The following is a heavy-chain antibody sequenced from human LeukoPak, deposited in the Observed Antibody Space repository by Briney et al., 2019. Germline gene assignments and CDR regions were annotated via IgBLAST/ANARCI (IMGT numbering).Heavy chain of an antibody. V-gene: IGHV3-7*01. CDR3: ASELVKPYYYYYYMDV. J-gene: IGHJ6*03. CDR2: IKQDGSEK. CDR1: GFTFSSYW. D-gene: IGHD6-13*01. Sequence: GGSLRLSCAASGFTFSSYWMSWVRQAPGKGLEWVANIKQDGSEKYYVDSVKGRFTISRDNAKNSLYLQMNSLRAEDTAVYYCASELVKPYYYYYYMDVWGKGTTVTVSS.